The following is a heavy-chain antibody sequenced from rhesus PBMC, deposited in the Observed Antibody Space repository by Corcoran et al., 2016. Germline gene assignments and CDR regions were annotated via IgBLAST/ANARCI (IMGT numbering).Heavy chain of an antibody. CDR3: AKDGNSKFGLVMVGLDS. CDR2: IDPSDFGT. D-gene: IGHD3-3*01. Sequence: EVQLVQSGAEVKRPGESLKISCKTSGYSFTSYWISWVRQMPGKGLEWMVAIDPSDFGTKYNPSFQGHVTMSADKSISTAYLQWSRRKASDTATYYCAKDGNSKFGLVMVGLDSWGQGVVVTVSS. CDR1: GYSFTSYW. V-gene: IGHV5-20*01. J-gene: IGHJ6*01.